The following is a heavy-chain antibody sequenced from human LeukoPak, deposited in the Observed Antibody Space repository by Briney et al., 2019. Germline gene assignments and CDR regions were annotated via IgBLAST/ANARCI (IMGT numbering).Heavy chain of an antibody. J-gene: IGHJ4*02. Sequence: GGSLRLSCAVSGFTFSTKSMNWVRQAPGKGLEWVSYITADSATTYYADSGRGRFTISRDNAKNSLYLQMNSLRDEDTAVYYCASRDYFDYWGQGTLVTVSS. CDR2: ITADSATT. CDR1: GFTFSTKS. V-gene: IGHV3-48*02. CDR3: ASRDYFDY.